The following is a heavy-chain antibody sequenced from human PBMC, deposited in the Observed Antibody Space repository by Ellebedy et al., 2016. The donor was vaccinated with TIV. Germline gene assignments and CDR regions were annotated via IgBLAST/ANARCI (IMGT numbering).Heavy chain of an antibody. V-gene: IGHV3-15*01. CDR1: GFIFSETW. J-gene: IGHJ4*02. Sequence: GESLKISCVGSGFIFSETWMSWVRQAPGKGLEWIGRIKRNGDGGTAVYAAAVKDRFTISRDDSKNTLYLQMNSLKTEDTAVYYCTTDPLKLQLIRGYFDYWGQGTQVTVSS. CDR3: TTDPLKLQLIRGYFDY. CDR2: IKRNGDGGTA. D-gene: IGHD1-1*01.